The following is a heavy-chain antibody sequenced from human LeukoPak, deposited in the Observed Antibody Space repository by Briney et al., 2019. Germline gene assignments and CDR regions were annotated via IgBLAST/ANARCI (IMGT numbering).Heavy chain of an antibody. D-gene: IGHD2-2*01. V-gene: IGHV3-49*04. J-gene: IGHJ6*03. CDR3: TRVPYVVVPAAPYYYYYMDV. CDR2: IRSKAYGGTT. Sequence: GGSLRLSCTASGFTFGDYAMSWVRQAPGKGLEWVGFIRSKAYGGTTEYAASVKGRFTISRDDSKSIAYLQMNSLKTEDTAVYYCTRVPYVVVPAAPYYYYYMDVWGKGTTVTVSS. CDR1: GFTFGDYA.